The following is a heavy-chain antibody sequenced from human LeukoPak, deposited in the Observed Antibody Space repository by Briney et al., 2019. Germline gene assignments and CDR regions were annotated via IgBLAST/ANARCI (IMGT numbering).Heavy chain of an antibody. CDR1: GGSISSYY. J-gene: IGHJ6*03. V-gene: IGHV4-59*01. CDR3: ARTTYYYYMDV. D-gene: IGHD1-1*01. CDR2: IYYSGST. Sequence: PSETLSLTCTVSGGSISSYYWSWIRQPPGKGLEWIGYIYYSGSTNYSPSLKSRVTISVDTSKNQFSLKLSSVTAADTAVYYCARTTYYYYMDVWGKGTTVTVPS.